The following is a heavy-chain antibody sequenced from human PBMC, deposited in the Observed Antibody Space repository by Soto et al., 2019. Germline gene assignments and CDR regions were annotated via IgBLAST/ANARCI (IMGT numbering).Heavy chain of an antibody. CDR2: IIPIFGTA. J-gene: IGHJ4*02. CDR3: ARECRDGYKFPPGPYYFDY. D-gene: IGHD5-12*01. Sequence: SVKVSCKASGGTFSSYAISWVRQAPGQGLEWMGGIIPIFGTANYAQKFQGRVTITADKSTSTAYMELSSLRSEDTAVYYCARECRDGYKFPPGPYYFDYWGQGTLVTVPS. V-gene: IGHV1-69*06. CDR1: GGTFSSYA.